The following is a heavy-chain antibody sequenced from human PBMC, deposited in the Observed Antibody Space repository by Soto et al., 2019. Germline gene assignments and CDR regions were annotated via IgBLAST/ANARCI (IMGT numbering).Heavy chain of an antibody. CDR2: ISPSGAST. D-gene: IGHD6-19*01. V-gene: IGHV3-23*01. Sequence: HPGGSLRLSCVASGFTFSDYAMNWVRQAPGKGLEWVSGISPSGASTYYADSVKGRFTISRDSSKNMVYLQMNSLRPEDTAVYYCAKDRSTGWYYFDYWGQGT. CDR3: AKDRSTGWYYFDY. J-gene: IGHJ4*02. CDR1: GFTFSDYA.